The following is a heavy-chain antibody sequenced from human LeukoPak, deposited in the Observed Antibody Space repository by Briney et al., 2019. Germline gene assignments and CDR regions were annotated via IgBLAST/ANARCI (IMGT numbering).Heavy chain of an antibody. Sequence: SQTLSLTCAISGDSVSSNSAAWNWIRQSASRGLEWLGRTYYRSKWYNEYAVSVHSRITFNPDTSKNQLSLQLNSVTPEDTAVYYCARMRHDISGFGFGYWGQGILVTVSS. CDR3: ARMRHDISGFGFGY. J-gene: IGHJ4*02. CDR1: GDSVSSNSAA. D-gene: IGHD3-22*01. CDR2: TYYRSKWYN. V-gene: IGHV6-1*01.